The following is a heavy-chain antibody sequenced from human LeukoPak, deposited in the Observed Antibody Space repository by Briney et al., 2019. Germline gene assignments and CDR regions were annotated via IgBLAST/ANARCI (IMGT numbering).Heavy chain of an antibody. V-gene: IGHV1-2*02. J-gene: IGHJ5*02. CDR3: ARGRPHNWFDP. CDR2: INPNDGYT. Sequence: ASVKVSCKASGYTFTDYYVHWVRQAPGQGLEWMGLINPNDGYTNFAPKFQDRVTMTRDTSITTAYMKLSSLRSDDTAVYYCARGRPHNWFDPWGQGTLVTVSS. CDR1: GYTFTDYY.